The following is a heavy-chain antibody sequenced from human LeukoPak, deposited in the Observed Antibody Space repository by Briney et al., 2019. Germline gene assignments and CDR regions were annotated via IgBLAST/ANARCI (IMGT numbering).Heavy chain of an antibody. D-gene: IGHD3-3*01. CDR3: AGDFNDFWSGYSTFDY. CDR2: INPNSGGT. J-gene: IGHJ4*02. CDR1: GYTFTGYY. Sequence: ASVKVSCKASGYTFTGYYMHWVRQAPGQGLEWMGWINPNSGGTNYAQKFQGRVTMTRDTSISTAYMELSRLRSDDTAVYYCAGDFNDFWSGYSTFDYWGQGTLVTVSS. V-gene: IGHV1-2*02.